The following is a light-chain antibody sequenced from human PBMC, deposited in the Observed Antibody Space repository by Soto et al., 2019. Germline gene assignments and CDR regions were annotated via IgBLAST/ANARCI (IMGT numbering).Light chain of an antibody. CDR3: CSYGGRRTYV. J-gene: IGLJ1*01. CDR1: SSDVGSYNL. CDR2: EGN. Sequence: QSALTQPASVSGSPGQSITVSCTGTSSDVGSYNLVSWYQQHPGKAPKLMIYEGNKRPSRVSNRFSGSKSANTASLTISGLQAEDEADYYCCSYGGRRTYVFGTGTKLTVL. V-gene: IGLV2-23*01.